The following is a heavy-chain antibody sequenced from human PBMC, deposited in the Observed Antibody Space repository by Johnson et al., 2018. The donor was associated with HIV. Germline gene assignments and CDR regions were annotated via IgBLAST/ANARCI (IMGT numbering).Heavy chain of an antibody. CDR1: GFTFSSYA. D-gene: IGHD3-22*01. J-gene: IGHJ3*02. CDR2: IYSGGST. Sequence: VQLVESGGGVVQPGRSLRLSCAASGFTFSSYAMHWVRQAPGKGLEWVSVIYSGGSTYYADAGKGRFPISRDNSKNTLYLQMNSLRAEETAVYYCARDVANYYDPGAFDIWGQGTMVTVSS. CDR3: ARDVANYYDPGAFDI. V-gene: IGHV3-66*01.